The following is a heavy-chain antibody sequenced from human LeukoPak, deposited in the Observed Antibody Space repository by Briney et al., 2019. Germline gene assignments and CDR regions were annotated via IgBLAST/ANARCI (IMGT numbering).Heavy chain of an antibody. CDR2: IYYSGST. V-gene: IGHV4-59*01. Sequence: PSETLSLSCTVSGGCISSYYWSWIRQPPGKGLEWIGYIYYSGSTTYNPSLESRDTISVDTSKNQFSLKLSSVTAADTAVYYCARGYDFWSGYPPRPSDWFDPWGQGTLVTVSS. CDR3: ARGYDFWSGYPPRPSDWFDP. CDR1: GGCISSYY. J-gene: IGHJ5*02. D-gene: IGHD3-3*01.